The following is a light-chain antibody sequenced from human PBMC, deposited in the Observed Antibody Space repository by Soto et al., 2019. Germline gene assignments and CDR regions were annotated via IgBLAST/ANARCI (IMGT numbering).Light chain of an antibody. CDR3: SSYTTSSTV. CDR2: EVT. V-gene: IGLV2-14*01. CDR1: SSDGGDYKD. Sequence: QSALTQPASVSGSPGQSITISCTGTSSDGGDYKDVSGYQQHPGKAPKLMIYEVTYRPSGVSDRFSGSKSGNTASLTISGLQAEDDADYYCSSYTTSSTVFGTWTKLTVL. J-gene: IGLJ1*01.